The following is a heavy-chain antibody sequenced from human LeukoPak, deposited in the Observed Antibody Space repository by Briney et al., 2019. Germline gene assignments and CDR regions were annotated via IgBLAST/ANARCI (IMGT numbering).Heavy chain of an antibody. CDR1: GGSLSSYY. CDR2: IYYSGST. J-gene: IGHJ3*02. V-gene: IGHV4-59*01. Sequence: SETLSLTCTVSGGSLSSYYWSWIRQPPGKGLEWIGYIYYSGSTNYNPSLKSRVTIAEDTSKNQFSLKLSSVTAADTAVYYCARVLDSSGYYSGAFDIWGQGTMVTVSS. CDR3: ARVLDSSGYYSGAFDI. D-gene: IGHD3-22*01.